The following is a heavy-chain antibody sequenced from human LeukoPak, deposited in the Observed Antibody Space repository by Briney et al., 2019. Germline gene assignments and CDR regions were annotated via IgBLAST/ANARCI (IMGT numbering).Heavy chain of an antibody. J-gene: IGHJ6*03. Sequence: SETLSLTCTVSGGSISSYYWSWIRQPAGKGLEWIGRIYTSGSTNYNPSLKSRVTMSVDTSKNQFSLKLSSVTAADTAVYYCAKAGRGGSQYSSSWFTKNRIYYYYYMDVWGKGTTVTISS. CDR2: IYTSGST. CDR3: AKAGRGGSQYSSSWFTKNRIYYYYYMDV. V-gene: IGHV4-4*07. CDR1: GGSISSYY. D-gene: IGHD6-13*01.